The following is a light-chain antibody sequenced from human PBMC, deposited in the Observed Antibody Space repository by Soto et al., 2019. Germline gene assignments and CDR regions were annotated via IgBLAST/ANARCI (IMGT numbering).Light chain of an antibody. CDR3: SSYTSSNTGV. CDR1: SSDVGGYNY. J-gene: IGLJ2*01. CDR2: DVS. Sequence: QSALTQPASVSGSPGQSITISCTGSSSDVGGYNYVSWYQQHPGKAPKLMIYDVSNRPSGVSIRFSGSKSGNTASLTISGLQAEDEADYYCSSYTSSNTGVFGGGTQLTVL. V-gene: IGLV2-14*01.